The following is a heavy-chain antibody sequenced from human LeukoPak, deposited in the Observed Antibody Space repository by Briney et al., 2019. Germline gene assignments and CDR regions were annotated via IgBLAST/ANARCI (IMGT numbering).Heavy chain of an antibody. CDR1: GFTVTTKY. V-gene: IGHV3-66*01. D-gene: IGHD3-22*01. CDR3: ARELQSSGYYYPDC. J-gene: IGHJ4*02. Sequence: PGGSLRLSCAASGFTVTTKYMSWVRQAPGKGLEWVSINYGGNNTYYADSVKGRFTISRDNSKNTLYLQMNSLRAEDTAVYYCARELQSSGYYYPDCWGQGTLVTVSS. CDR2: NYGGNNT.